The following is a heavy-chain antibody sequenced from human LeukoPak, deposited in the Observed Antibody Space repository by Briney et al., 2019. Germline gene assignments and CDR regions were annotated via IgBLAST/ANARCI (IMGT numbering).Heavy chain of an antibody. CDR1: GFTFSSYG. J-gene: IGHJ4*02. D-gene: IGHD3-10*01. V-gene: IGHV3-23*01. Sequence: GGSLRLSCAASGFTFSSYGMSWVRQAPGKGLEWVSAISGSGGSTYYADSVKGRFTISRDNSKNTLYLQMNSLRAEDTAVYYCASTAITMVRGVIINPQVYFDYWGQGTLVTVSS. CDR2: ISGSGGST. CDR3: ASTAITMVRGVIINPQVYFDY.